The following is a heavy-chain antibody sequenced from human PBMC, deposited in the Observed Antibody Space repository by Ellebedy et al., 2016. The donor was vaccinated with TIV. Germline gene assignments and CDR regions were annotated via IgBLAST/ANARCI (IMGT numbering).Heavy chain of an antibody. V-gene: IGHV3-30-3*01. J-gene: IGHJ4*02. CDR1: GFTFNIFA. Sequence: PGGSLRLSCAASGFTFNIFAMHWVRLTPDKGLEWLGVIMYDGTNRWYVDSLEGRFTISRENAKNTVYLQMKSLRPEDTAMYYCARDVPEPGQGGWPPGYFFDLWGQGTLVTVSS. CDR3: ARDVPEPGQGGWPPGYFFDL. D-gene: IGHD6-19*01. CDR2: IMYDGTNR.